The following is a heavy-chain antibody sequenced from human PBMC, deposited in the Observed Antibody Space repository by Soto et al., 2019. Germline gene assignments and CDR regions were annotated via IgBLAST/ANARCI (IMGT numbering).Heavy chain of an antibody. D-gene: IGHD6-19*01. V-gene: IGHV4-31*03. J-gene: IGHJ4*02. CDR2: INHSGST. CDR3: ARIGRAVAGTGYFDY. Sequence: TLSLTCTVSGGSISSGGYYWSWIRQHPGKGLEWIGEINHSGSTNYNPSLKSRVTISVDTSKNQFSLKLSSVTAADTAVYYCARIGRAVAGTGYFDYWGQGTLVTVSS. CDR1: GGSISSGGYY.